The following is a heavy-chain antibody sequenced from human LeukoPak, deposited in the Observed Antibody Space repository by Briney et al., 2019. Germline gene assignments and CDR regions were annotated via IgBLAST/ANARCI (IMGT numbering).Heavy chain of an antibody. V-gene: IGHV3-23*01. CDR3: AKAGTTVRKTFYFDY. Sequence: GGSLRLSCAASGFTFSNYGMTWVRQAPGKGLEWVSSISGSAATISYADSVKGRFTISRDNSKNTLSLQMNSLRAEDTAVYYCAKAGTTVRKTFYFDYWGQVTLVTVSS. CDR2: ISGSAATI. D-gene: IGHD4-17*01. CDR1: GFTFSNYG. J-gene: IGHJ4*02.